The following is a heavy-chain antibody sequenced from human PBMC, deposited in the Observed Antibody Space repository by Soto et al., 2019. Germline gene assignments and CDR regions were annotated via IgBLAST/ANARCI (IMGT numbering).Heavy chain of an antibody. CDR2: IYYSGST. CDR3: ARIRRWGLIVATIDY. V-gene: IGHV4-39*01. D-gene: IGHD5-12*01. J-gene: IGHJ4*02. CDR1: GGSISSSSYY. Sequence: SETLSLTCTVSGGSISSSSYYWGWIRQPPGKGLEWIGSIYYSGSTYYNPSLKSRVTISVDTSKNQFSLKLSSVTAADTAVYYCARIRRWGLIVATIDYWGQGTLVTVSS.